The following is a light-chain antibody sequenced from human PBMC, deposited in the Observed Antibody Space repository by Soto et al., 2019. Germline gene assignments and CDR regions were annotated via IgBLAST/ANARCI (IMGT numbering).Light chain of an antibody. J-gene: IGKJ1*01. CDR3: LQYYNYPRT. V-gene: IGKV1-6*01. CDR1: QDISTE. Sequence: ALQMTQSPSSLSASVGDRVTITCRASQDISTELGWYQQKPGKAPKLLIYGATTLQSGVPSRFSGSGSGTDFTLTISCLQPEDFATYYCLQYYNYPRTFGQGTKVEVK. CDR2: GAT.